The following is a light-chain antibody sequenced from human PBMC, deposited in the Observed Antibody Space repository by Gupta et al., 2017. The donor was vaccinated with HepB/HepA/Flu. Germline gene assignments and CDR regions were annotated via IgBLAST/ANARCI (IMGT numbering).Light chain of an antibody. CDR1: SSNIEKNS. CDR2: EDP. V-gene: IGLV1-51*02. CDR3: EAWDDSLSAGV. J-gene: IGLJ2*01. Sequence: QSVSTHPPSMSAAPGQSITIPCSGTSSNIEKNSVSWYHHFPVTAPKLLIYEDPKRPSGISDRFSGSKSGTSATLDITGLQTGDEADYYCEAWDDSLSAGVFGGGTKLTVL.